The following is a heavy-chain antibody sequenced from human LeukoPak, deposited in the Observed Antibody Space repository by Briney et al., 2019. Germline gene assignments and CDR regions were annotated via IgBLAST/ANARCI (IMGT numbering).Heavy chain of an antibody. CDR1: GFTFSNYA. Sequence: GGSLRLSCAASGFTFSNYATHWVRQAPGKGLEYVSAISSNGGSTYYANSVKGRFTISRDNSKNTLYLQMGSLRAEDMAVYYCARGSDLRYFDWLLNYWGQGTLVTVSS. CDR2: ISSNGGST. J-gene: IGHJ4*02. CDR3: ARGSDLRYFDWLLNY. V-gene: IGHV3-64*01. D-gene: IGHD3-9*01.